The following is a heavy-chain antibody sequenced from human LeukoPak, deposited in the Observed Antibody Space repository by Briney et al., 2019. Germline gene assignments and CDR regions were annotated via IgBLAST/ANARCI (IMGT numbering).Heavy chain of an antibody. J-gene: IGHJ5*02. CDR2: IYPGDSDT. Sequence: GESLKISCTGSGYNFTNFWIGWVRQMPGTGLEWMGIIYPGDSDTRYNPSFQGRVTISADKSISTAYLQRSSLKASDTAIYYCARMGWDCSSTSCYLGWFDPWGQGTPVTVSS. D-gene: IGHD2-2*01. V-gene: IGHV5-51*01. CDR3: ARMGWDCSSTSCYLGWFDP. CDR1: GYNFTNFW.